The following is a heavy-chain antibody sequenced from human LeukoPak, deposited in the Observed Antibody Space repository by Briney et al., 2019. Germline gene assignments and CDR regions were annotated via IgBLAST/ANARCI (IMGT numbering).Heavy chain of an antibody. CDR1: GGTFSSYA. CDR2: IIPIFGTA. Sequence: ASVKVSCKASGGTFSSYAISWVRQAPGQGLEWMGGIIPIFGTANYAQKFQGRVTITTDESTSTAYMELSSLRSEDTAVYYCARGEIVVGEFDLRGRGTLVTVSS. CDR3: ARGEIVVGEFDL. V-gene: IGHV1-69*05. J-gene: IGHJ2*01. D-gene: IGHD3-22*01.